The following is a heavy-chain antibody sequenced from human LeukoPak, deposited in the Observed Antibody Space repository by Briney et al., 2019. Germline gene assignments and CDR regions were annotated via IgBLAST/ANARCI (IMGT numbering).Heavy chain of an antibody. V-gene: IGHV4-39*07. D-gene: IGHD2-21*02. CDR3: ARDGGDRDYFDY. CDR2: IYYSGST. J-gene: IGHJ4*02. Sequence: PSETLSLTCTVSGGSISSSSYYWGWIRQPPGKGLEWIGSIYYSGSTYYNPSLKSRVTISVDTSKNQFSLKLSSVTAADTAVYYCARDGGDRDYFDYWGQGTLVTVSS. CDR1: GGSISSSSYY.